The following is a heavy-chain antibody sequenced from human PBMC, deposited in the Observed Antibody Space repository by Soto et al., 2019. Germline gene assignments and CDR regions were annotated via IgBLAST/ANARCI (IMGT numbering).Heavy chain of an antibody. CDR1: GGSVSSGAYY. CDR3: ARARLRAVYSFDI. V-gene: IGHV4-31*03. D-gene: IGHD5-12*01. Sequence: PSETLSLTCTVSGGSVSSGAYYWTWIRQGPGKGLEWIGYIYYSGSTYYSPPLKSRLSISLDASKNQFSLRLSSVTAADTAMYYCARARLRAVYSFDIWGQGTMVTVSS. CDR2: IYYSGST. J-gene: IGHJ3*02.